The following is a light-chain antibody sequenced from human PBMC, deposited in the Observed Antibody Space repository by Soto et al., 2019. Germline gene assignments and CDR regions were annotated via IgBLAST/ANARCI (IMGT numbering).Light chain of an antibody. CDR1: SSDDGAYIY. J-gene: IGLJ1*01. CDR3: SSYSDSDTKV. CDR2: EVN. V-gene: IGLV2-14*03. Sequence: SPLTQPASVSFSPGQSITISCVGTSSDDGAYIYVSWYQQYPGKAPKLIIYEVNNRPSGVSGRFSGSKSDTTAYLTISGLQAEDEADYYCSSYSDSDTKVFGTGTKVTVL.